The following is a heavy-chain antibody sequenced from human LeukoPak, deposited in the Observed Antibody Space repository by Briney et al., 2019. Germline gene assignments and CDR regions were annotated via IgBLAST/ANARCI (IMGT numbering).Heavy chain of an antibody. CDR2: INHSGST. D-gene: IGHD3-22*01. Sequence: PSETLSLTCAVYGGSFSGYYWSWIRQPPGKGLEWIGEINHSGSTNYNPSLKSRVTISVDTSKNQFSLKLSSVTAADTAVYYCASRYYDSSGYMLGNDHWGQGTLVTVSS. CDR3: ASRYYDSSGYMLGNDH. J-gene: IGHJ4*02. CDR1: GGSFSGYY. V-gene: IGHV4-34*01.